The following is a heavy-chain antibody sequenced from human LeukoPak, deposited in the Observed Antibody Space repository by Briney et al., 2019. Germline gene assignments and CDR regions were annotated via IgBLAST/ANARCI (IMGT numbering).Heavy chain of an antibody. Sequence: SETLSLTCTVSGYSISSGYYWGWIRQTPGKGLEWIGTIYHSGSTYYNPSLKSRVTISVDTSKNQFSLKLSSVTAADTALYYCARCWGWDSYYFDYWGLGTLVTVSS. CDR2: IYHSGST. CDR3: ARCWGWDSYYFDY. CDR1: GYSISSGYY. J-gene: IGHJ4*02. V-gene: IGHV4-38-2*02. D-gene: IGHD3-16*01.